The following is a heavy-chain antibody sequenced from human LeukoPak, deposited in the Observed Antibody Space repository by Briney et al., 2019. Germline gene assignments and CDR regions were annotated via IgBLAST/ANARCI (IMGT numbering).Heavy chain of an antibody. D-gene: IGHD2-15*01. CDR3: ACQAGCSGGPFDY. CDR1: GFTFRNFA. V-gene: IGHV3-23*01. Sequence: GGSLRLSCAASGFTFRNFAMSWVRQAPGKGLEWVSGISGGGTSIYYADSVKGRFTISRDNSENTVYLQMNSLRAEDTAVYYCACQAGCSGGPFDYWGQGTLVTVSS. J-gene: IGHJ4*02. CDR2: ISGGGTSI.